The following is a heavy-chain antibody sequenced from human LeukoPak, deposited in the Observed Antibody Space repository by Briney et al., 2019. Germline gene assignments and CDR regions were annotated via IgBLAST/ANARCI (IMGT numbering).Heavy chain of an antibody. J-gene: IGHJ4*02. CDR2: ISYSGSS. Sequence: SETLSLTCSVSGVSISSGDYYWSWIRQPPGKGLEWIGYISYSGSSYYSPSLKSRVTMSIDTSKKQFSLKLRTATAADTAVYYCARIEDVTRGYNHAYYFDYWGQGTLVTVSS. CDR3: ARIEDVTRGYNHAYYFDY. V-gene: IGHV4-30-4*08. D-gene: IGHD5-18*01. CDR1: GVSISSGDYY.